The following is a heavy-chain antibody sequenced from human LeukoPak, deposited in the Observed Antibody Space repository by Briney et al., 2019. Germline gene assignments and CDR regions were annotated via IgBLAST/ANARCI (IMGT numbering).Heavy chain of an antibody. Sequence: PGGSLRLSCAASEFTFSSFGMHWVRQAPGKGLEWVAVIWYDASNKYYADSVKGRFTISRDNSKNTLFLQMNSLRDDDTAVYYCVRGVGVSRFNYFDPWGQGTLVIVSS. CDR1: EFTFSSFG. V-gene: IGHV3-33*01. D-gene: IGHD6-13*01. CDR3: VRGVGVSRFNYFDP. CDR2: IWYDASNK. J-gene: IGHJ5*02.